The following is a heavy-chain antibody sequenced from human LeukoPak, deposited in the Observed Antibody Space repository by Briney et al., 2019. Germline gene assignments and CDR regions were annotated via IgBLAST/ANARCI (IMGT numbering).Heavy chain of an antibody. Sequence: GASVKDSCTPSGYTFTSYCMQWVRQAPGQGLEWMGIINPSGGSTSYAQKFQGRVTMTRDMSTSTVYMELSSLRSEDTAVYYCASGRDYGLASLDYWGQGTLVTVSS. V-gene: IGHV1-46*01. CDR2: INPSGGST. J-gene: IGHJ4*02. CDR1: GYTFTSYC. CDR3: ASGRDYGLASLDY. D-gene: IGHD4-17*01.